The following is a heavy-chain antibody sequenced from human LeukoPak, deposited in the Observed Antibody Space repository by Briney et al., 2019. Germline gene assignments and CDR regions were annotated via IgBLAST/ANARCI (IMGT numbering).Heavy chain of an antibody. CDR1: GFTFSSYA. J-gene: IGHJ4*02. Sequence: PGRSLRLSCAASGFTFSSYAMHWVRQAPGKGLEWVAVISYDGSNKYYADSVKGRFTISRDNSKNTLYLQMNSLRAEDTAVYYCARDLSGRGYYGSGSYHRLDYWGQGTLVTVSS. CDR2: ISYDGSNK. D-gene: IGHD3-10*01. CDR3: ARDLSGRGYYGSGSYHRLDY. V-gene: IGHV3-30*04.